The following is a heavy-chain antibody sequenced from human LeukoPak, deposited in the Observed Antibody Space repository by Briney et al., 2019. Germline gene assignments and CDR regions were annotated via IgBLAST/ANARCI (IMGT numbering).Heavy chain of an antibody. CDR1: GYSISRSNW. Sequence: SETLSLTCAVSGYSISRSNWWGWIRQPPGKGLEWIGYIDYSGTTHYSPSLKSRVTMSVDTTKNQFSLKLHSVSAVDTAVYYCSRYSGSQGWFDPWGQGTLVTVSS. D-gene: IGHD1-26*01. CDR2: IDYSGTT. CDR3: SRYSGSQGWFDP. J-gene: IGHJ5*02. V-gene: IGHV4-28*01.